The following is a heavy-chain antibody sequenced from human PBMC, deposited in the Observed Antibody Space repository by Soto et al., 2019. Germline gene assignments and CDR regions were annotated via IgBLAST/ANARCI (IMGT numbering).Heavy chain of an antibody. Sequence: QVQLQESGPGLVKPSETLSLTCTVSGGSVSSGDYYWSWIRQPPGKGLEWIGYIYYSGNTNYNPSLTSRVIISVDTSKNLFSLKLTSVTAADTAVYYCARIPVDTSMIYWLDPWGQGTLVTVSS. CDR3: ARIPVDTSMIYWLDP. D-gene: IGHD5-18*01. CDR2: IYYSGNT. V-gene: IGHV4-61*08. CDR1: GGSVSSGDYY. J-gene: IGHJ5*02.